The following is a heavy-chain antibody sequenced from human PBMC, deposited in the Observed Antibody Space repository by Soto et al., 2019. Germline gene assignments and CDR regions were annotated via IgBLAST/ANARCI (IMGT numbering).Heavy chain of an antibody. CDR3: ARVIYDFWSGSPRYGMDV. J-gene: IGHJ6*02. CDR2: ISYDGSNK. CDR1: GFTFCSSA. V-gene: IGHV3-30-3*01. D-gene: IGHD3-3*01. Sequence: PGGSLRLSCAASGFTFCSSAMHWVRQAPGKGLEWVAVISYDGSNKYYADSVKGRFTISRDNSKNTLYLQMNSLRAEDTAVYYCARVIYDFWSGSPRYGMDVWGQGTTVTVSS.